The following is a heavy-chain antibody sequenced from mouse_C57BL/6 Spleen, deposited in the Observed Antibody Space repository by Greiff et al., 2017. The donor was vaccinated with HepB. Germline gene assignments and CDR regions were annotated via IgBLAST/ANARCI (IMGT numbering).Heavy chain of an antibody. Sequence: QVQLKQPGAELVKPGASVKLSCKASGYTFTSYWMQWVKQRPGQGLEWIGEIDPCDSYTNYKQKFKGKATLTVDTSSNTAYMQLSSLTSEDSAVYCCARTPGGSSPWFAYWGQGTLVTVSA. J-gene: IGHJ3*01. V-gene: IGHV1-50*01. CDR1: GYTFTSYW. CDR2: IDPCDSYT. CDR3: ARTPGGSSPWFAY. D-gene: IGHD1-1*01.